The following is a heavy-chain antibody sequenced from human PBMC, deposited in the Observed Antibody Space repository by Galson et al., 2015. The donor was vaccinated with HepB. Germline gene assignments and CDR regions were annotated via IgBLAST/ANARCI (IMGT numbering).Heavy chain of an antibody. CDR2: ISAYNGNT. Sequence: SVKVSCKASGYTFTSYGISWVRQAPGQGLEWMGWISAYNGNTNYAQKLQGRVTMTTDTSTSTAYMELRSLRSDDTAVYYCARVLAYYYDSSGYPSVDYWGQGTLVTVSS. CDR1: GYTFTSYG. J-gene: IGHJ4*02. CDR3: ARVLAYYYDSSGYPSVDY. V-gene: IGHV1-18*04. D-gene: IGHD3-22*01.